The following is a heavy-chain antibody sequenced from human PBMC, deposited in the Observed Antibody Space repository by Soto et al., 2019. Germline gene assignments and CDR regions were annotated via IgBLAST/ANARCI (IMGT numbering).Heavy chain of an antibody. D-gene: IGHD3-22*01. V-gene: IGHV4-30-4*01. J-gene: IGHJ4*02. CDR1: GGSISSGDYY. Sequence: SETLSLTCTVSGGSISSGDYYWSWIRQPPGKGLEWIGYIYYSGSTYYNQSLKSRVTISVDTSKNQFSLKLSSVAAADTAVYYCARGRYYDSSGYYGYWGQGTLVTVSS. CDR2: IYYSGST. CDR3: ARGRYYDSSGYYGY.